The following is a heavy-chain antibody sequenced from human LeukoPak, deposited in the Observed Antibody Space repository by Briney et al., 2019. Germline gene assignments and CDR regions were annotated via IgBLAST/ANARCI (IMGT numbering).Heavy chain of an antibody. J-gene: IGHJ4*02. Sequence: PGRSLRLSCAASGFTFSSYAMSWVRQAPGKGLEWVSAISGSGGSTYYADSVKGRFTISRDNSKNTLYLQMNSLRAEDTAVYYCANKFLDSSSWFNFYFDYWGQGTLVTVSS. CDR1: GFTFSSYA. D-gene: IGHD6-13*01. CDR2: ISGSGGST. CDR3: ANKFLDSSSWFNFYFDY. V-gene: IGHV3-23*01.